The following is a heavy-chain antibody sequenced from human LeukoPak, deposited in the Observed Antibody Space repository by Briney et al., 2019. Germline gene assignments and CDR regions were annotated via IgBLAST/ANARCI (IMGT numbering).Heavy chain of an antibody. CDR1: GGSISSYY. V-gene: IGHV4-59*08. J-gene: IGHJ4*02. CDR2: IFYSGST. CDR3: ARHVAHSTVTPFDY. Sequence: SETLSLTCTVSGGSISSYYWSWIRQPPGKGLEWIGYIFYSGSTNYNPSLKSRVTISVDTSKNQFSLKLSSVTAADTAVYYCARHVAHSTVTPFDYWGQGTLVTVSS. D-gene: IGHD4-17*01.